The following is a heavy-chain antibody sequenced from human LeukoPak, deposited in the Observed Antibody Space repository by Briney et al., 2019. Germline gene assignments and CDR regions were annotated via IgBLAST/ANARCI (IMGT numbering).Heavy chain of an antibody. Sequence: GGSLRLSCAASGFTFSSYGMHWVRQAPGKGLEWVAVISYDGSNKYYADSVKGRFTISRDNSKNTLYLQMNSLRAEDTAVYYCARDPDCSGGSCYSYYFDYWGQGTLVTVSS. CDR1: GFTFSSYG. D-gene: IGHD2-15*01. V-gene: IGHV3-30*03. CDR3: ARDPDCSGGSCYSYYFDY. J-gene: IGHJ4*02. CDR2: ISYDGSNK.